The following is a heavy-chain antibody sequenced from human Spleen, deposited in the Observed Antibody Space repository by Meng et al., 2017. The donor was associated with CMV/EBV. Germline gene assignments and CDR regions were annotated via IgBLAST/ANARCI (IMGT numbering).Heavy chain of an antibody. CDR2: ISYDGSNK. D-gene: IGHD1-26*01. CDR3: ARDGAEGWELPRYFDY. V-gene: IGHV3-33*05. CDR1: GFTFRSYG. Sequence: GFTFRSYGMHWFRVAPGEGLEWVAVISYDGSNKYYADSVKGRFTISRDNSKNTLYLQMNSLRAEDTAVYYCARDGAEGWELPRYFDYWGQGTLVTVSS. J-gene: IGHJ4*02.